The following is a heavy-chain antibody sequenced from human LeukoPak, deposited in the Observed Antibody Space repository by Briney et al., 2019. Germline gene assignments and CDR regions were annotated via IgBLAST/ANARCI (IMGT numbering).Heavy chain of an antibody. J-gene: IGHJ6*02. CDR2: ISYDGSNK. V-gene: IGHV3-30*18. CDR3: AKDRATYCDFWSGLYYYYYYGMDV. D-gene: IGHD3-3*01. CDR1: GFTFSSYG. Sequence: PGRSLRLSCAASGFTFSSYGMHWVRQAPGKGLEWVAVISYDGSNKYYADSVKGRFTISRDNSKNTLYLQMNSLRAEDTAVYYCAKDRATYCDFWSGLYYYYYYGMDVWGQGTTVTVSS.